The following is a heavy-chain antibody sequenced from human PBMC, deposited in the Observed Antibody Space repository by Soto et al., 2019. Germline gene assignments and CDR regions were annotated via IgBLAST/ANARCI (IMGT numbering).Heavy chain of an antibody. Sequence: GGSLRLSCAASGFNFRSYAMSWVRQAPGKGLEWVSAISGSGGSTYYADSVKGRFTISRDNSKNTLYLQMNSLRAEDTAVYYCAKTSRGVVVTAWGQGTLVTVSS. V-gene: IGHV3-23*01. CDR1: GFNFRSYA. J-gene: IGHJ4*02. CDR2: ISGSGGST. D-gene: IGHD2-21*02. CDR3: AKTSRGVVVTA.